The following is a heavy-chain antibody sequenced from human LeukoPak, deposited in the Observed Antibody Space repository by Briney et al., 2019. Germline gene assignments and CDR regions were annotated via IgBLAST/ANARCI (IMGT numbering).Heavy chain of an antibody. CDR2: ISAYNGNT. CDR3: AREGYSSSWNYFDY. D-gene: IGHD6-13*01. Sequence: GASVKVSCKASGYTFTSYVINWVRQAPGRGLEWMGWISAYNGNTNYAQKLQGRVTMTTDTSTSTAYMELRSLRSDDTAVYYCAREGYSSSWNYFDYWGQGALVTVSS. V-gene: IGHV1-18*01. J-gene: IGHJ4*02. CDR1: GYTFTSYV.